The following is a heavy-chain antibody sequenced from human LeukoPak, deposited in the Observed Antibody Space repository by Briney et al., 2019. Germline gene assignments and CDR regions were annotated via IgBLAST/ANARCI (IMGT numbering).Heavy chain of an antibody. CDR2: MNGDGTTT. J-gene: IGHJ4*02. CDR1: GFTFSTYW. Sequence: GGSLKLSCAASGFTFSTYWMCWVRHAPGKGLVWVSLMNGDGTTTSYADSVKGRFTISRDNAKNTLYLEMNSLRAEDTAVYYCARGNRGSYDYWGQGTLVTVSS. V-gene: IGHV3-74*01. CDR3: ARGNRGSYDY. D-gene: IGHD3-16*01.